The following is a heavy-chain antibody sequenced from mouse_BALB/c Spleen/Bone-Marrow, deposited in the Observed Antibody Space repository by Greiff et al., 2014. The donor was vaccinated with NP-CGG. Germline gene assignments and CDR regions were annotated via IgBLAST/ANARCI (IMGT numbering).Heavy chain of an antibody. D-gene: IGHD1-1*01. CDR3: TRSNYGYWYFYV. J-gene: IGHJ1*01. Sequence: VQLQQSGAELVKPGASVKLSCKASGYTFTSYYMYWVRQRPGQGLEWIGEINPINGGTKISEKFKSRATLTVDKSSSRAFMQLSSQASEDSGVYWCTRSNYGYWYFYVWGAGTTVTVSS. CDR2: INPINGGT. V-gene: IGHV1S81*02. CDR1: GYTFTSYY.